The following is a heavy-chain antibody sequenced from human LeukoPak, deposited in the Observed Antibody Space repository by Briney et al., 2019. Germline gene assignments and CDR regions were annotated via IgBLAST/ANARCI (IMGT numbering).Heavy chain of an antibody. Sequence: PSETLSLTCAVYGGSFSGYYWSWIRQPPGKGLEWIGEINHSGSTNYNPSLKSRVTISVDTSKNQFSLKLSSVTAADTAVYYCARDCSGGSCYGGASFWDQGTLVTVSS. CDR2: INHSGST. V-gene: IGHV4-34*01. CDR1: GGSFSGYY. D-gene: IGHD2-15*01. J-gene: IGHJ4*02. CDR3: ARDCSGGSCYGGASF.